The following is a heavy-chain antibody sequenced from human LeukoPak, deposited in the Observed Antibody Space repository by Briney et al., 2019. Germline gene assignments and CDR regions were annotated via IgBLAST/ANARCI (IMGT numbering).Heavy chain of an antibody. CDR2: IWHDGATK. CDR3: ARELLREGPDAFDV. CDR1: GFTFSSYG. Sequence: HPGRSLRLSCAASGFTFSSYGMHWVRQAPGKGLDWVAMIWHDGATKFYADSVKGRFTISRDNSKDTLYLQMDSLRAEDTAVFYCARELLREGPDAFDVWGQGTIVTVSS. J-gene: IGHJ3*01. V-gene: IGHV3-33*01.